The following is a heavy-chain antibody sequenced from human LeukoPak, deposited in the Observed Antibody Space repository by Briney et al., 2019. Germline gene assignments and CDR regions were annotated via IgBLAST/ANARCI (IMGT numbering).Heavy chain of an antibody. V-gene: IGHV4-59*08. D-gene: IGHD1-7*01. Sequence: SETLSLTCTVSGGSMSSHYWSWIRQPPGKGLEWIGYISYSGSTNYNPSLKSRVTISVDTSKNQFSLKLSSVTAADTAVYYCARIGITGTHLGYWGQGTLVTVSS. CDR2: ISYSGST. CDR3: ARIGITGTHLGY. J-gene: IGHJ4*02. CDR1: GGSMSSHY.